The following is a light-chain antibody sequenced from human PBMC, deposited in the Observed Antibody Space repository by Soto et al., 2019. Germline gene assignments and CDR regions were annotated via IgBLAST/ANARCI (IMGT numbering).Light chain of an antibody. V-gene: IGKV1-5*03. Sequence: DIQMTQSPSTLSASVGDRVTITCRASQSISGSLAWYQQKPGKAPNLLFYEASNLKSGVPSRFSGSGSGTAYTLTISSLQPDDSASYYCQQYNGYWTFGQGTRVEIK. CDR2: EAS. CDR3: QQYNGYWT. CDR1: QSISGS. J-gene: IGKJ1*01.